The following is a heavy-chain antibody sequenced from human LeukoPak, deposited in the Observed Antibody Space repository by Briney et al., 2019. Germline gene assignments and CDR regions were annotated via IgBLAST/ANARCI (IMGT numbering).Heavy chain of an antibody. D-gene: IGHD1/OR15-1a*01. CDR3: SRLGIQYNWNTVYY. Sequence: SETLSLTCTVSGGSVSSGSYYWGWIRQPPGKGLEWIGSIYYSGSTYYNPSLKSRVTISVDTSKNQFSLKLSSVTAADTAVYYCSRLGIQYNWNTVYYWGQGTLVTVSS. J-gene: IGHJ4*02. CDR2: IYYSGST. CDR1: GGSVSSGSYY. V-gene: IGHV4-39*01.